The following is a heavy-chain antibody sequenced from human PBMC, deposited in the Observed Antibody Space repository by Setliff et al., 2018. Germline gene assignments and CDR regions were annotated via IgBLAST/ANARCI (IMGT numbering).Heavy chain of an antibody. CDR1: GASINSLSW. J-gene: IGHJ4*02. Sequence: ETLSLTCTVSGASINSLSWWSWVRQPPGKGLEWVSHIRSAGTVHYADSVKGRFTISRDDVSNSLYLQMSSLRAEDTAVYYCARTCSGSGCYAGLESWGQGTPVTVSS. D-gene: IGHD2-15*01. V-gene: IGHV3-48*01. CDR3: ARTCSGSGCYAGLES. CDR2: IRSAGTV.